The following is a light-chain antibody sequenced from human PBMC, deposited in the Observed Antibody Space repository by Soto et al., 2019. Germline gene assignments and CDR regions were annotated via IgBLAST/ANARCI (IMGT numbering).Light chain of an antibody. CDR3: QQYGTFPIT. V-gene: IGKV3-11*01. J-gene: IGKJ5*01. CDR1: QSVRSH. Sequence: DTVLTQSPATLSLSPGETATLSCRASQSVRSHLAWYQQRPGQPPRLLIYDASYRATGIPDRFSGSGSGTEFSLTISRLEPEDYAVYYCQQYGTFPITLGQGTRLEIK. CDR2: DAS.